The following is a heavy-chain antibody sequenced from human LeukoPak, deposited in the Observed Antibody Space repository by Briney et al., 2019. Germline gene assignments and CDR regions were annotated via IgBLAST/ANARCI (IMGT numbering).Heavy chain of an antibody. J-gene: IGHJ6*02. CDR3: ARTAPYGDYWYYHYGMDV. D-gene: IGHD4-17*01. CDR1: GYTFTSYY. V-gene: IGHV1-46*01. Sequence: ASVKVSCKASGYTFTSYYMHWVRQAPGQGLEWMGIINPSGGSTSYAQKFQGRVTMTRDTSTSTVYMELSSLRSEDTAVYYCARTAPYGDYWYYHYGMDVWGQGTTVTVSS. CDR2: INPSGGST.